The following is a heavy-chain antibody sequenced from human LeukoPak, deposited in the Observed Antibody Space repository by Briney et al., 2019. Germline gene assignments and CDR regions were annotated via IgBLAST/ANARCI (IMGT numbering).Heavy chain of an antibody. D-gene: IGHD2-2*02. CDR3: AKVRGLVVPAAIQVHFPHFDY. CDR1: GFTFSSYA. Sequence: GGSLRLSCAASGFTFSSYAMSWVRQAPGKGLEWVSAISGSGGSTYYADSVKGRFTISRDNSKNTLYLQMNSLRAEDTAVYYCAKVRGLVVPAAIQVHFPHFDYWGQGTLVTVSS. V-gene: IGHV3-23*01. CDR2: ISGSGGST. J-gene: IGHJ4*02.